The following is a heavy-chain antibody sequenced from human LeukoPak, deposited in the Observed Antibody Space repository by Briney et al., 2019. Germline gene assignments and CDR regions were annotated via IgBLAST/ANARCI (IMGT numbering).Heavy chain of an antibody. D-gene: IGHD5-18*01. V-gene: IGHV1-18*01. CDR1: GYTFTSYG. Sequence: GASVKVSCKASGYTFTSYGISWVRQAPGQGLEWMGWISAYNGNTNYAQKLQGRVTMTTDTSTSTAYMELRSLRSDDTAVYYCARELRGYSYGYSHYFDYWDQGTLVTVSS. CDR3: ARELRGYSYGYSHYFDY. J-gene: IGHJ4*02. CDR2: ISAYNGNT.